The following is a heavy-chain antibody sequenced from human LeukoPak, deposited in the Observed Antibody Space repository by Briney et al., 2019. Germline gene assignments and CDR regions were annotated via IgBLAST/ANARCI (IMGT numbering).Heavy chain of an antibody. V-gene: IGHV1-2*02. CDR3: ARDHGMLRAAFDI. D-gene: IGHD2-15*01. CDR2: INPNSDGT. Sequence: ASVKVSCKASGYTFTGYYMHWVRQAPGQGLECMGWINPNSDGTNYAQKVQGRVTMTRDTSISTAYMELSRLRSDDTAVYYCARDHGMLRAAFDIWGQGTMVTVSS. CDR1: GYTFTGYY. J-gene: IGHJ3*02.